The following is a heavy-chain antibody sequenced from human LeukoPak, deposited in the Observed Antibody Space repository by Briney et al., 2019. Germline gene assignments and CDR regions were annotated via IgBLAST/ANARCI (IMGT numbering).Heavy chain of an antibody. Sequence: SETLSLTCSVSGGSLCSSSYCWGWIRQPPGKGLEWIGSTYYSGNAYYNPSLRSQVTISVDTSKSQFSLKLTSVTAADTAVYYCARHVDSSGWHRSYFDYWGQGTLVTVSS. J-gene: IGHJ4*02. CDR2: TYYSGNA. D-gene: IGHD6-19*01. CDR1: GGSLCSSSYC. V-gene: IGHV4-39*01. CDR3: ARHVDSSGWHRSYFDY.